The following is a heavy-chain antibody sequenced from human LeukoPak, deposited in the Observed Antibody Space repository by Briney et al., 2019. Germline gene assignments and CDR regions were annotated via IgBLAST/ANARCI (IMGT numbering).Heavy chain of an antibody. Sequence: SETLSLTCAVSGGSISSGGYRWTWIRQYPGKGLEWIGYINYSGSTNYNPSLKSRVTISVDTSKNQFSLKLSSVTAADTAVYSCARSLDYYDSSGYYSAFDCWGQGTLVTVSS. J-gene: IGHJ4*02. CDR3: ARSLDYYDSSGYYSAFDC. D-gene: IGHD3-22*01. V-gene: IGHV4-31*11. CDR1: GGSISSGGYR. CDR2: INYSGST.